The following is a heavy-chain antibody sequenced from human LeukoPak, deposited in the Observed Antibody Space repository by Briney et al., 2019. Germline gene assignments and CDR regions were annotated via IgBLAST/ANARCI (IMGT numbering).Heavy chain of an antibody. V-gene: IGHV3-74*01. CDR1: GFTFSSYA. CDR2: ITGDGSRT. CDR3: ARDRSYSVDY. Sequence: PGGSLRLSCAASGFTFSSYAMSWVRQAPGKGLVWVSRITGDGSRTSYADSVKGRFTISRDNAKNTLFLQINSLRAEDTAVYYCARDRSYSVDYWGQGTLVTVSS. D-gene: IGHD3-10*01. J-gene: IGHJ4*02.